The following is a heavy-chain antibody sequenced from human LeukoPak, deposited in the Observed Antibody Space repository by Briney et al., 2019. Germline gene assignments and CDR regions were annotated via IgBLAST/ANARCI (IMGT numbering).Heavy chain of an antibody. D-gene: IGHD3-9*01. Sequence: ASVKVSCKASGYTFTSYCMHWVRQAPGQGLEWMGIINPSGGSTSYAQKFQGRVTMTRDTSTSTVYMELSSLRSEDTAVYYCARNSLPNYDILTGYLQPADYWGQGTPVTVSS. V-gene: IGHV1-46*01. CDR3: ARNSLPNYDILTGYLQPADY. CDR2: INPSGGST. J-gene: IGHJ4*02. CDR1: GYTFTSYC.